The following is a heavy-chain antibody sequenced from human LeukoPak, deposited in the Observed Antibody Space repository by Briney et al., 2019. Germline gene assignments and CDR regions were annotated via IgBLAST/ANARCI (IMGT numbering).Heavy chain of an antibody. CDR2: ISSNGGST. J-gene: IGHJ4*02. CDR1: GFTFSSYA. V-gene: IGHV3-64D*06. D-gene: IGHD6-13*01. CDR3: VKGGIAAAGTGIFDH. Sequence: GGSLRLSCSASGFTFSSYAMHWVRQAPGKGLEYVSAISSNGGSTYYADSVKGRFTISRDNSKNTLYLQMSSLRAEDTAVYYCVKGGIAAAGTGIFDHWGQGTLVTVSS.